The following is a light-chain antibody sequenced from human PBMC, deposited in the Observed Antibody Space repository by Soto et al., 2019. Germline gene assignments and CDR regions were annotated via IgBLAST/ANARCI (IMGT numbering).Light chain of an antibody. CDR3: CSYAGSSTFV. V-gene: IGLV2-23*01. CDR1: SSDVGSYSL. Sequence: QSVLTQPASVSGSPGQSITISCTGTSSDVGSYSLVSWYQQHPGKAPKLMIYEGSKRPSGVSNRFSDSKSGNTASLTISGLQAEDEADYYCCSYAGSSTFVFGTGTKVTVL. J-gene: IGLJ1*01. CDR2: EGS.